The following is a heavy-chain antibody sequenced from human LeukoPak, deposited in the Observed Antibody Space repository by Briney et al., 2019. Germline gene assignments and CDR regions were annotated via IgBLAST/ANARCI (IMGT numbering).Heavy chain of an antibody. CDR2: ISYDGSDK. J-gene: IGHJ4*02. D-gene: IGHD6-19*01. CDR3: VKREYSSASFDY. Sequence: GGSLRLSCAASGFTFSSHGMHWVRQAPGKGLGGVAVISYDGSDKYYADSVKGRFTISRDIPKNTLYLQMNSLRAEDTAVYYCVKREYSSASFDYWGQGTLVTVSS. V-gene: IGHV3-30*18. CDR1: GFTFSSHG.